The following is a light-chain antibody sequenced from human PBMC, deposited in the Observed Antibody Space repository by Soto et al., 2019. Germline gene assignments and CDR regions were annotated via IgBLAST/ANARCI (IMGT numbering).Light chain of an antibody. CDR3: QQRSNWIT. J-gene: IGKJ5*01. CDR1: QSVSRY. CDR2: DAS. V-gene: IGKV3-11*01. Sequence: EIVLTQSPGTLSLSPGERATLSCRASQSVSRYLAWYQQKPGQAPRLLIYDASNRATGIPARFSGSGSGTDFTLTISSLEPEDFAVYYCQQRSNWITFGHGTRLEIK.